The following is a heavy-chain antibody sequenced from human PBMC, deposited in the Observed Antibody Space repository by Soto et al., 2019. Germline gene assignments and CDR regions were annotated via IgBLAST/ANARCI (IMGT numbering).Heavy chain of an antibody. Sequence: QVQLVQSGAEVKKPGSSVKVSCKASGGTFSSYAISWVRQAPGQGLEWMGGIIPIFGTANYAQKFQGRVTITADESTSTAYMEPSSLRSEDTAVYYCARGTRDSSSPFDAFDIWGQGTMVTVSS. CDR2: IIPIFGTA. V-gene: IGHV1-69*01. CDR3: ARGTRDSSSPFDAFDI. J-gene: IGHJ3*02. D-gene: IGHD6-6*01. CDR1: GGTFSSYA.